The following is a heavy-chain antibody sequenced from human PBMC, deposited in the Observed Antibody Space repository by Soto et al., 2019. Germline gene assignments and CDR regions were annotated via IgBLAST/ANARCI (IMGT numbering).Heavy chain of an antibody. D-gene: IGHD6-13*01. V-gene: IGHV1-8*01. CDR2: MNPNSGNT. Sequence: ASVKVSCKASGYTFTSYDINWVRQATGQGLEWMGWMNPNSGNTGYAQKFQGRVTMTRNTSISTAHMELSSLRSEDTAVYYCARASSWPYYYYYYMDVWGKGTTVTVSS. CDR3: ARASSWPYYYYYYMDV. J-gene: IGHJ6*03. CDR1: GYTFTSYD.